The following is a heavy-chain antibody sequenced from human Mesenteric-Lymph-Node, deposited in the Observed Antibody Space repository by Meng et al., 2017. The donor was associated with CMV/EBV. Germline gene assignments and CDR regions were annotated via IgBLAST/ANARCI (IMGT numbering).Heavy chain of an antibody. V-gene: IGHV1-46*01. Sequence: FTNYYMHWVRQAPGPGLELMGIINPSGGSTSYAQKFQGRVTMTNDTSTSTVYMELSSLRSEDTAVYYCARGPIIVVVPAAINYFDYWGQGTLVTVSS. J-gene: IGHJ4*02. CDR1: FTNYY. D-gene: IGHD2-2*01. CDR3: ARGPIIVVVPAAINYFDY. CDR2: INPSGGST.